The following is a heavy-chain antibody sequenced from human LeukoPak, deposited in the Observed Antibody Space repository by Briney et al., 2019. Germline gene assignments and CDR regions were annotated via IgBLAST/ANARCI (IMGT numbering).Heavy chain of an antibody. J-gene: IGHJ4*02. CDR3: ARNRNTRAGFGYDY. V-gene: IGHV4-39*07. Sequence: SETLSLTCTVSGGSISSSSYYWGWIRQPPGKGLEWIGTIYYSGSTYYNPSLKSRVTISVDTSKNQFSLKLSSVTAADTAVYYCARNRNTRAGFGYDYWGQGTLVTVSS. D-gene: IGHD3-10*01. CDR1: GGSISSSSYY. CDR2: IYYSGST.